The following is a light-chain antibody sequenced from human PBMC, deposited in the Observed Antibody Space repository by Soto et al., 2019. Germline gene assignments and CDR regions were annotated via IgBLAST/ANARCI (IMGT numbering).Light chain of an antibody. J-gene: IGKJ1*01. CDR3: QQRSNWPRT. V-gene: IGKV3-11*01. Sequence: EIVLTQSPDTLSLSPGERATLSCRASQSVSSYLAWYQQKPGQAPRLLIYDASNRATGIPARFSGSGSGTDFTLTISSLEPEDFALYYCQQRSNWPRTLGQGTKVEIK. CDR2: DAS. CDR1: QSVSSY.